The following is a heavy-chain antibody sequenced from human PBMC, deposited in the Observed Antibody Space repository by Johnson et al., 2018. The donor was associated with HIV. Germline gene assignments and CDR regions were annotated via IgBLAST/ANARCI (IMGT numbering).Heavy chain of an antibody. Sequence: QVQLVESGGGVVQPGRSLRLSCVASGFTFSSYGMHWVRQAPGKGLEWVAVIWYDGSNKYYADSVKGRFTISRDNSKNTLYLQMNSLRAEDTGVYYCAKDRGYSWSPPDAFDIWGQGTMVTVSS. CDR1: GFTFSSYG. V-gene: IGHV3-33*06. CDR2: IWYDGSNK. D-gene: IGHD1-26*01. J-gene: IGHJ3*02. CDR3: AKDRGYSWSPPDAFDI.